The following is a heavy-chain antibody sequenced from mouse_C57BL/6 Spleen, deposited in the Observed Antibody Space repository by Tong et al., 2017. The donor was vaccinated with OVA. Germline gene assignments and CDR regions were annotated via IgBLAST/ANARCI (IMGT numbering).Heavy chain of an antibody. CDR1: GYTFTSYV. V-gene: IGHV1-15*01. Sequence: VQLQESGPELVKPGASVKMSCKASGYTFTSYVMHWVKQTPVHGLEWIGAIDPETGGTAYNQKFKGKATLTADKSYSTAYMELSSLTSEDYAVYYWTRPMVTTLDYWGQGTTLTVSS. CDR3: TRPMVTTLDY. J-gene: IGHJ2*01. D-gene: IGHD2-1*01. CDR2: IDPETGGT.